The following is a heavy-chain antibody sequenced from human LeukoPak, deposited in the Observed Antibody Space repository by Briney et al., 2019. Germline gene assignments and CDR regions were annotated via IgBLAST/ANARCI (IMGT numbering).Heavy chain of an antibody. CDR2: ISSSSSYI. J-gene: IGHJ6*03. V-gene: IGHV3-21*01. Sequence: PGGSLRLSCAASGFTFSSYSMNWVRQAPGKGLEWVSSISSSSSYIYYADSVKGRFTISRDNAKNSLYLQMNSLRAEDTAVYYCARFGSGSFPYYYYYMDVWGKGTTVTVSS. CDR3: ARFGSGSFPYYYYYMDV. D-gene: IGHD3-10*01. CDR1: GFTFSSYS.